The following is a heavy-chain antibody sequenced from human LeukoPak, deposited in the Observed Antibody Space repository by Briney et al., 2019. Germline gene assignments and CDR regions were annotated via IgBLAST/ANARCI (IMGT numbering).Heavy chain of an antibody. Sequence: SVNVSCKASGGTFDNYAVNWVREAPGLGLEWMGRIIPILGKTNNAQKLQDRVTFTADKSTGTAYMELTHLRPDDTAVYFCARGLFGGFAAAPFDHWGQGTLVTVSS. V-gene: IGHV1-69*04. D-gene: IGHD2-2*01. CDR1: GGTFDNYA. CDR3: ARGLFGGFAAAPFDH. J-gene: IGHJ4*02. CDR2: IIPILGKT.